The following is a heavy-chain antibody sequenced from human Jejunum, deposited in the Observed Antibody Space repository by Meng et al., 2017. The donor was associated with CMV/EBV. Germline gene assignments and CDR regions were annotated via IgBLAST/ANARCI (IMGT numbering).Heavy chain of an antibody. J-gene: IGHJ6*02. Sequence: FSNHGISWVRQAPGQGLEWMGWISGYNGNTNYAQKFQGRVTLTTEPSTSTAYMDLRTLRSDDTAVYYCARGLIRFGEHTDAMDVWGPGTTVTVSS. CDR1: FSNHG. D-gene: IGHD3-10*01. CDR3: ARGLIRFGEHTDAMDV. V-gene: IGHV1-18*01. CDR2: ISGYNGNT.